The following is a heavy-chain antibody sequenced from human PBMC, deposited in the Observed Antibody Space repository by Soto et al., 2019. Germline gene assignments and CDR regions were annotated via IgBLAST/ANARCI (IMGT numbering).Heavy chain of an antibody. J-gene: IGHJ5*02. CDR3: AREFFSSWYAEFNWFDP. V-gene: IGHV1-2*02. Sequence: ASVKVSFKASGYTFTGYYMHWLRQAPGQGLEWMGWINPNSGCTNYAQKFQGRVTMTRDTSISTAYMELSRLRSDDTAVYYCAREFFSSWYAEFNWFDPWGQGTLVTVSS. CDR2: INPNSGCT. CDR1: GYTFTGYY. D-gene: IGHD6-13*01.